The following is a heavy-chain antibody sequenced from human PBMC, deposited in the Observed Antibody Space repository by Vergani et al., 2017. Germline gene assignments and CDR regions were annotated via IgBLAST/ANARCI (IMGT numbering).Heavy chain of an antibody. J-gene: IGHJ4*02. D-gene: IGHD3-10*01. V-gene: IGHV5-51*01. Sequence: EVQLVQSGAEVKKPGESLKISCKGSGYSFTSYWIGWVRQMPGKGLEWMGIIYPGDSDTRYSPSFQGQFTISADKSISTAYLQWSSLKASDTAMYYCARGDTLHGSGSYSDYWGQGTLVTVSS. CDR1: GYSFTSYW. CDR3: ARGDTLHGSGSYSDY. CDR2: IYPGDSDT.